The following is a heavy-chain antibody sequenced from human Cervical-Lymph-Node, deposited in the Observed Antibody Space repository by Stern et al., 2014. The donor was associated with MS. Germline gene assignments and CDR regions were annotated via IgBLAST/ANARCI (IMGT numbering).Heavy chain of an antibody. CDR2: MNPNNGNR. Sequence: VQLVESGAEVKKPGASVKVSCKASGYTFTSYDIHWVRQATGQGLDWMGWMNPNNGNRDYAQTFQGRVTMTRNTSISTAYMELTSLRSDDTAVYFCARVRTVSGRRVDYWGQGTLVTVS. CDR1: GYTFTSYD. J-gene: IGHJ4*02. CDR3: ARVRTVSGRRVDY. V-gene: IGHV1-8*01. D-gene: IGHD2-15*01.